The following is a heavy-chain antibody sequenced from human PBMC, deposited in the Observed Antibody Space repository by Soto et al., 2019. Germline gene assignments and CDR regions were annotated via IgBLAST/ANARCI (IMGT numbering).Heavy chain of an antibody. Sequence: SETLSLTCSVSGDSLRSYYWSWIRQSPGKGLEWLGYIYNGGGPKYNPSLQSRVTVSVDKSKNQFFLRLTSVTAADSAVYYCARYWQWLAPYYFDYWGQGTLVTVSS. CDR2: IYNGGGP. CDR1: GDSLRSYY. V-gene: IGHV4-59*01. J-gene: IGHJ4*02. D-gene: IGHD6-19*01. CDR3: ARYWQWLAPYYFDY.